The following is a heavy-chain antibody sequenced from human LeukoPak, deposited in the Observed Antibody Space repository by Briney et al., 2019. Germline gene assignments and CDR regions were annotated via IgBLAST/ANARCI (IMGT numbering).Heavy chain of an antibody. CDR3: ATSNRASYSSGWYY. CDR1: GLTFSSYG. J-gene: IGHJ4*02. V-gene: IGHV3-33*01. Sequence: PGRSLRLSCVASGLTFSSYGMHWVRQAPGKGLEWVAVIWYDGSNKYYADSVKGRFTISRDNSKNTLYLQMNSLRADDTAVYYCATSNRASYSSGWYYWGQGTLVTVSS. D-gene: IGHD6-19*01. CDR2: IWYDGSNK.